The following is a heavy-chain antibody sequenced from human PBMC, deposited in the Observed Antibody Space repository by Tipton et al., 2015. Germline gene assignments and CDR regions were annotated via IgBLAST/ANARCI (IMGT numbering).Heavy chain of an antibody. Sequence: TLSLTCTVSGGSMDSDEYYWSWIRQFPGKGLEWIGYIYYSGSTNYNPSLKSRVTMSVDTSKNQFSLKLTSVTAADTAVYYCARGGNNWFDPWGQGTLVTVSS. D-gene: IGHD2-15*01. CDR3: ARGGNNWFDP. V-gene: IGHV4-30-4*02. CDR2: IYYSGST. CDR1: GGSMDSDEYY. J-gene: IGHJ5*02.